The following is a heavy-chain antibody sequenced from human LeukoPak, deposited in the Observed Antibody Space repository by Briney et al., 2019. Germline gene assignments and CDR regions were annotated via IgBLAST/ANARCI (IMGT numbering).Heavy chain of an antibody. CDR1: GGPITSHF. V-gene: IGHV4-59*11. D-gene: IGHD1-26*01. J-gene: IGHJ4*02. Sequence: SETLSLTCTVSGGPITSHFWSWIRQPPGEGLEWIGNFYHAGNSNLNPSLKSRVTMSIDTSKNQFSLKRRSMTAADTAVYYCARDGPTSTAPFDYWGQGTLVTVSS. CDR2: FYHAGNS. CDR3: ARDGPTSTAPFDY.